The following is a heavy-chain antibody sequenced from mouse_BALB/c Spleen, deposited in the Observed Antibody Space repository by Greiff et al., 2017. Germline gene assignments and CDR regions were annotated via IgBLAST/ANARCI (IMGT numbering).Heavy chain of an antibody. J-gene: IGHJ3*01. D-gene: IGHD2-1*01. V-gene: IGHV2-9*02. CDR2: IWAGGST. CDR3: ARDNGNYSAWFAY. CDR1: GFSLTSYG. Sequence: VQLVESGPGLVAPSQSLSITCTVSGFSLTSYGVHWVRQPPGKGLEWLGVIWAGGSTNYNSALMSRLSISKDNSKSQVFLKMNSLQTDDTAMYYCARDNGNYSAWFAYWGQGTLVTVSA.